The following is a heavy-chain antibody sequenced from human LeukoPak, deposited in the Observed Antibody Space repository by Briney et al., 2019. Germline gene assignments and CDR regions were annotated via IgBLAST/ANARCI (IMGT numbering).Heavy chain of an antibody. Sequence: GGSLRLSCAASGFTFNNYAMSWVRQAPRKGLEGVGRIKSKTDGGTTDYAAHVKGRFTNSRDDSKNTLYLQMNSLKTEDTAVYYCTTDSGITMIVVAADYYYMDVWGKGTTVTVSS. CDR1: GFTFNNYA. V-gene: IGHV3-15*01. J-gene: IGHJ6*03. CDR3: TTDSGITMIVVAADYYYMDV. D-gene: IGHD3-22*01. CDR2: IKSKTDGGTT.